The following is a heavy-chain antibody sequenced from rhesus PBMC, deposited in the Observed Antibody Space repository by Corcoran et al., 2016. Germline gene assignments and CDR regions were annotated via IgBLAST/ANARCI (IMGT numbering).Heavy chain of an antibody. J-gene: IGHJ4*01. Sequence: QVQLQESGPGLVKPSETLSLTCAVSGGSISSNYWSWIRQAPGKGLEGIGRIYGSVGNPAYNPSLKSPVTISTDTSKNQFSLKLSSVTAADTAVYYCARTYSNYGGYFDYWGQGVLVTVSS. CDR2: IYGSVGNP. D-gene: IGHD4-23*01. CDR3: ARTYSNYGGYFDY. V-gene: IGHV4-160*01. CDR1: GGSISSNY.